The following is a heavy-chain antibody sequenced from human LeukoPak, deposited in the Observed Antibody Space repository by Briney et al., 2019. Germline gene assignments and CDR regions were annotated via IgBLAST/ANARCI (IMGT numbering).Heavy chain of an antibody. J-gene: IGHJ6*03. CDR1: GFTFSSYW. V-gene: IGHV3-7*01. CDR3: ARRHAYSNYDYYYYYMDV. Sequence: GGSLRLSCAASGFTFSSYWMSWVRQAPGKGLEWVANIKQDGSEKYYVDSVKGRFTISRDNAKNSLYLQMNSLRAEDTAVYYCARRHAYSNYDYYYYYMDVWGKGTTVTVSS. CDR2: IKQDGSEK. D-gene: IGHD4-11*01.